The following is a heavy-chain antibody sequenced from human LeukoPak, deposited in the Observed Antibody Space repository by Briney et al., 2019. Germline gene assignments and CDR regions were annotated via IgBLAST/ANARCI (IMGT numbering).Heavy chain of an antibody. CDR1: GGSISSGGYS. V-gene: IGHV4-31*03. Sequence: SETLSLTCTVSGGSISSGGYSWSWIRQHPGKGLEWIGYIYYSGSTYYNPSLKSRVTISVDTSKNQFSLKLSSVTAADTAVYYCARVSSTSSNAFDYWGQGTLVTVSS. CDR3: ARVSSTSSNAFDY. J-gene: IGHJ4*02. CDR2: IYYSGST. D-gene: IGHD2-2*01.